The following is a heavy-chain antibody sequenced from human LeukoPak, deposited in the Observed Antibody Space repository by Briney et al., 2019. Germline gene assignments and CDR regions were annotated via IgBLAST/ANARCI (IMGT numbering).Heavy chain of an antibody. D-gene: IGHD3-3*01. CDR3: ARDNFWSGYHYGMGV. CDR2: IYPGDSDT. V-gene: IGHV5-51*04. J-gene: IGHJ6*02. Sequence: GESLKISCKGSGYSFTGYWIGWVRQMPGKGLEWMGIIYPGDSDTRYSPSFQGQVTISADKPISTAYLQWSSLKASDTAIYYCARDNFWSGYHYGMGVWGQGTTVTVSS. CDR1: GYSFTGYW.